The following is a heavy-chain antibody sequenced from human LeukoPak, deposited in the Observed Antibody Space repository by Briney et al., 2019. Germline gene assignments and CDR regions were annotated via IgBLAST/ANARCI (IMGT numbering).Heavy chain of an antibody. CDR2: ISSSSNYI. CDR3: ANGYYYGSGSYYKEAFDI. Sequence: GGSLRVSCAASGFTFSSFSMNWVRQAPGKGLEWVSSISSSSNYIYYADSVRGRFTISRDNSKNTLYLQMNSLGAEDTAVYYCANGYYYGSGSYYKEAFDIWGQGTMVTVSS. D-gene: IGHD3-10*01. V-gene: IGHV3-21*01. CDR1: GFTFSSFS. J-gene: IGHJ3*02.